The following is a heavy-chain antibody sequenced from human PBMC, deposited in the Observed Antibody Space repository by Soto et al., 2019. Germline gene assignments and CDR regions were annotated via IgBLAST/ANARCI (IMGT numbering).Heavy chain of an antibody. Sequence: QVQLQQWGAGLLKPSETLSLTCAVYGGSFSAYCWSWFRQPPGHGLAWIGEGSQSGSSNYNPSLKRRVTISVDTSKNQFSLGLSSVAAADTAVYYCARGLTGSRSRWYVDWGQGTQVTVSS. CDR2: GSQSGSS. CDR1: GGSFSAYC. V-gene: IGHV4-34*01. D-gene: IGHD6-13*01. J-gene: IGHJ4*02. CDR3: ARGLTGSRSRWYVD.